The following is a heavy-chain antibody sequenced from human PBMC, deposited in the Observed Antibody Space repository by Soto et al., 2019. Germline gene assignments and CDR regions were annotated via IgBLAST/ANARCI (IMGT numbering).Heavy chain of an antibody. CDR2: IYWNDDK. CDR3: AQRLGSRGSFDY. CDR1: GFSLRTSGVG. V-gene: IGHV2-5*01. J-gene: IGHJ4*02. Sequence: SGPTLVNPTQTLTLTCTFSGFSLRTSGVGVGWIRQPPGKAPEWLALIYWNDDKRYSPSLKSRLTITKDTSKNQVVLTMTDMDPVDTGTYYCAQRLGSRGSFDYWGQGSLVTVSS. D-gene: IGHD6-25*01.